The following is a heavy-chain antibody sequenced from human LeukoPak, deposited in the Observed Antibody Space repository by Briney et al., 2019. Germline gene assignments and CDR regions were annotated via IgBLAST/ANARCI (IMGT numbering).Heavy chain of an antibody. CDR1: GYTFTSYY. Sequence: EASVKVSCTASGYTFTSYYMHWVRQVPGQGLEWMGIINPSGGSTSYAQKFQGRVTMTRDTSTSTVYMELSSLRSEDTAVYYCARDEVDAKPGGYWGQGTLVTVSS. D-gene: IGHD1-26*01. V-gene: IGHV1-46*01. CDR3: ARDEVDAKPGGY. CDR2: INPSGGST. J-gene: IGHJ4*02.